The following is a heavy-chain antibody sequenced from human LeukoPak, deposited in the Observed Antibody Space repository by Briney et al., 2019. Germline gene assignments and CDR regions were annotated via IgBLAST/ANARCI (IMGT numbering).Heavy chain of an antibody. CDR2: IYTSGST. D-gene: IGHD6-19*01. J-gene: IGHJ6*03. V-gene: IGHV4-4*07. CDR1: GGSISSYY. CDR3: AREVAVAGTLYYYYYYMDV. Sequence: SETLSLTCTVSGGSISSYYWSWIRQPAGKGLEWIGRIYTSGSTNYNPSLKSRVTMSVDTSKNQFSLKLSSVTAADTAVYYCAREVAVAGTLYYYYYYMDVWGNGTTVTVSS.